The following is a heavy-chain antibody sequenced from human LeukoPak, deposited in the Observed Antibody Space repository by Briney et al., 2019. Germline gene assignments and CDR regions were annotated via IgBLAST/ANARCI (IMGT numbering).Heavy chain of an antibody. CDR2: IHYSGNT. D-gene: IGHD3-16*01. CDR3: ARRAINSVMFDY. Sequence: PAETHSLTCTVSGDSISTYYWSWIRQPPGKGLEWIGYIHYSGNTNYNPSLRSRVTISVDTSKNQISLKLSSATAADTAVYFCARRAINSVMFDYWGQGTRVPVSS. V-gene: IGHV4-59*08. J-gene: IGHJ4*02. CDR1: GDSISTYY.